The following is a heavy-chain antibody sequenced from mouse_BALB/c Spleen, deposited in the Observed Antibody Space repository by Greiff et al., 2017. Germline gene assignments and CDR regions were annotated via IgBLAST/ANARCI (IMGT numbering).Heavy chain of an antibody. V-gene: IGHV5-6*01. CDR2: ISSGGSYT. Sequence: EVQGVESGGDLVKPGGSLKLSCAASGFTFSSYGMSWVRQTPDKRLEWVATISSGGSYTYYPDSVKGRFTISRDNAKNTLYLQMSSLKSEDTAMYYCARLGHYFDYWGQGTTLTVSS. CDR1: GFTFSSYG. J-gene: IGHJ2*01. CDR3: ARLGHYFDY.